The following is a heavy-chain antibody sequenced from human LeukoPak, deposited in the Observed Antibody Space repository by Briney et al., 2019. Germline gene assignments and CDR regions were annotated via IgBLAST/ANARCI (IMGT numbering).Heavy chain of an antibody. CDR3: ARGVVLAGNHYFNY. Sequence: SGPTLAHPTPPLTLTCTFSGFSLPTNTLCVSWIGQPTEKALEWLTRIDCDDDKYYSTSLKTRLTISKDTSSKQVVLTMTNMDPVDTATYYCARGVVLAGNHYFNYWGQGTLVTVSS. D-gene: IGHD2-15*01. J-gene: IGHJ4*02. CDR1: GFSLPTNTLC. V-gene: IGHV2-70*11. CDR2: IDCDDDK.